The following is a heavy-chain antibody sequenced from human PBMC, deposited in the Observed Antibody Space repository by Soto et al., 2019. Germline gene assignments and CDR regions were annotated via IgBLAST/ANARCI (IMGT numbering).Heavy chain of an antibody. D-gene: IGHD3-16*01. CDR2: IWIDGSNK. CDR1: GFTFKNFA. CDR3: ARGVYSDYTGHLYGMDV. J-gene: IGHJ6*02. Sequence: QVQVVESGGGVVQPGRSLRLSCAASGFTFKNFAFHWVRQAPGKGLEWVSIIWIDGSNKNYAESVKGRFTISRDDSKNTVHLQMNSLRAEDTAVYYCARGVYSDYTGHLYGMDVWGQGTTVTVSS. V-gene: IGHV3-33*01.